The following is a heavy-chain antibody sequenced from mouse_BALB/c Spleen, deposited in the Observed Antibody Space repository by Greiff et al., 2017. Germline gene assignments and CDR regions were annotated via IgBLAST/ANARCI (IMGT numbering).Heavy chain of an antibody. CDR2: ISYSGST. CDR3: ARYKDSSGAMDY. J-gene: IGHJ4*01. CDR1: GDSITSGY. V-gene: IGHV3-8*02. D-gene: IGHD3-2*01. Sequence: EVQLQQSGPSLVKPSQTLSLTCSVTGDSITSGYWNWIRKFPGNKLEYMGYISYSGSTYYNPSLKSRISITRDTSKNQYYLQLNSVTTEDTATYYCARYKDSSGAMDYWGQGTSVTVSS.